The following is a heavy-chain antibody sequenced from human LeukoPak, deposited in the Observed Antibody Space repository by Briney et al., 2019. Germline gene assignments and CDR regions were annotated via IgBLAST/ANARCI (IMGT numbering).Heavy chain of an antibody. Sequence: PGRSLRLSCAASGFTFSSYGMHWVRQAPGKGLEWVAVISYDGSNKYYADYVKGRFTISRDNSKNTLYLQMNSLRAEDTAVYYCAKRGGTHYGSGSYNTIDYWGQGTLVTVSS. CDR3: AKRGGTHYGSGSYNTIDY. V-gene: IGHV3-30*18. D-gene: IGHD3-10*01. J-gene: IGHJ4*02. CDR2: ISYDGSNK. CDR1: GFTFSSYG.